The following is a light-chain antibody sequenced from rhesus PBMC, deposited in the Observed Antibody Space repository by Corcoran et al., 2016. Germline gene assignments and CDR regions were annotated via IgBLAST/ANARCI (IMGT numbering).Light chain of an antibody. CDR3: QHSYGTPRT. J-gene: IGKJ1*01. Sequence: DIQMTQSPPSLSASVGDRVTITCRASENVNNHLHWYQQKPGKAPKLLIYKASTLQSGVPSRFSGSGSGTDFTLTSSSLQPADFATYYCQHSYGTPRTFGQGTKVEIK. V-gene: IGKV1-74*01. CDR2: KAS. CDR1: ENVNNH.